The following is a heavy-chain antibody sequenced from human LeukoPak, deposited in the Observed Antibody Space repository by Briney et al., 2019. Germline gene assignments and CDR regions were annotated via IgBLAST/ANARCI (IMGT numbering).Heavy chain of an antibody. CDR1: GFTFSMYA. V-gene: IGHV3-15*01. CDR2: IKSKTDGGTT. J-gene: IGHJ6*03. CDR3: AKAGGCLGVYSYMDV. Sequence: PGGSLRLSCAVSGFTFSMYAMAWVRQAPGKGLEWVGRIKSKTDGGTTDYAAPVKGRFTISRDDSKNTLYLQMNSLRAEDTAVYYCAKAGGCLGVYSYMDVWGKGTTVTVSS. D-gene: IGHD1-26*01.